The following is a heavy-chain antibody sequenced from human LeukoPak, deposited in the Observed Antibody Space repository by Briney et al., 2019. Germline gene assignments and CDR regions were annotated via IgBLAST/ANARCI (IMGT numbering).Heavy chain of an antibody. D-gene: IGHD3-22*01. V-gene: IGHV4-59*01. CDR2: IYYSGST. Sequence: PSETLSLTCTVSGGSISSYYWSWIRQPPGKGLEWIGYIYYSGSTNYNPSLKSRVTISVDTSKNQFSLKLSSVTAADTAVYYCARDLSYDSSGYPFDYWGQGTLVTVSS. CDR1: GGSISSYY. CDR3: ARDLSYDSSGYPFDY. J-gene: IGHJ4*02.